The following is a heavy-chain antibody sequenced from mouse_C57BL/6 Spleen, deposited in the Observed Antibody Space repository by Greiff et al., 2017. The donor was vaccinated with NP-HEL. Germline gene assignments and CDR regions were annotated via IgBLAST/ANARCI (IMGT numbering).Heavy chain of an antibody. D-gene: IGHD2-3*01. V-gene: IGHV1-69*01. CDR1: GYTFTSYW. CDR3: AREDDGYYDAY. Sequence: VQLQQPGAELVLPGASVKLSCKASGYTFTSYWMHWVKQRPGQGLEWIGEIDPSDSYTNYNEKFKSKATLTVDKSSSTAYMQLSSLTSEDSAVYYCAREDDGYYDAYWGQGTLVTVSA. J-gene: IGHJ3*01. CDR2: IDPSDSYT.